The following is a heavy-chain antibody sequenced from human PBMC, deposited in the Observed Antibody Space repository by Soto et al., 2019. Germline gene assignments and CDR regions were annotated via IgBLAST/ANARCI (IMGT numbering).Heavy chain of an antibody. J-gene: IGHJ6*03. D-gene: IGHD3-3*01. CDR2: IYYSGST. V-gene: IGHV4-39*01. CDR1: GGSISSSSYY. CDR3: GLRDFWSGLMDV. Sequence: SETLSLTCTVSGGSISSSSYYWGWIRQPPGKGLEWIGSIYYSGSTYYNPSLKSRVTISVDTSKNQFSLKLSSVTAADTAVYYCGLRDFWSGLMDVWGKGTTVTVSS.